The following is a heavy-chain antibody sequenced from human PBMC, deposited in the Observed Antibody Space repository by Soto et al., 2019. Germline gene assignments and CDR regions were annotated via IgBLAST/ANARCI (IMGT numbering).Heavy chain of an antibody. CDR3: ARPGTTSSGYYYYGMDV. CDR1: GYSFTSYW. V-gene: IGHV5-10-1*01. D-gene: IGHD1-7*01. CDR2: IDPSDSYT. Sequence: PGESLKISCKGSGYSFTSYWIRWVRQMPGKGLEWMGRIDPSDSYTNYSPSFQGHVTISADKSISTAYLQWSSLKASDTAMYYCARPGTTSSGYYYYGMDVWGQGTTVTVSS. J-gene: IGHJ6*02.